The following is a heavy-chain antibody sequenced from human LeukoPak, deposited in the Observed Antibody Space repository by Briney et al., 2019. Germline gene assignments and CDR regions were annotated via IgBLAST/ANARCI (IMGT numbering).Heavy chain of an antibody. Sequence: GGSLRLSCAASGFTFSNSAMNWVRQAPGKGLEWVSSINNVGSHIYYADSVKGRFTISRDNAKNSLYLQMNSLRAEDTAVYYCARVVPQADAFDIWGQGTMVTVSS. J-gene: IGHJ3*02. CDR1: GFTFSNSA. CDR2: INNVGSHI. CDR3: ARVVPQADAFDI. D-gene: IGHD6-13*01. V-gene: IGHV3-21*01.